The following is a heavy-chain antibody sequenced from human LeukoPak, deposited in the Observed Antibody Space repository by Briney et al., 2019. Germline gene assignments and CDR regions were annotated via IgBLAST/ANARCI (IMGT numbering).Heavy chain of an antibody. CDR2: INPSGGSS. CDR3: ARVSSGLYSPWLL. V-gene: IGHV1-46*01. D-gene: IGHD2-15*01. Sequence: ASVKVSCKASGYTFTSYYVHWVRQAPGQGIEWMGKINPSGGSSSYAQKFQGKVTMTRDTSTSTVYMELSRVTSDDTAFYYCARVSSGLYSPWLLWGQGTLVTVSS. J-gene: IGHJ4*02. CDR1: GYTFTSYY.